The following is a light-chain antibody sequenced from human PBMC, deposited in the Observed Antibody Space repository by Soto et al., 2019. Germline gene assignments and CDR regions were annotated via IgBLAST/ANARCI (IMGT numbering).Light chain of an antibody. V-gene: IGKV3-20*01. CDR1: QSVSSSY. CDR3: KQYGSSPWT. J-gene: IGKJ1*01. CDR2: GAY. Sequence: IVLTQSPGTLSLSPGKRATLSYRASQSVSSSYLAWYQQKPGQAPRLLIYGAYSRATGIQDRFSGSGSGTDFTLTIRRLEPEDFGVYYCKQYGSSPWTFGQGTKVDIK.